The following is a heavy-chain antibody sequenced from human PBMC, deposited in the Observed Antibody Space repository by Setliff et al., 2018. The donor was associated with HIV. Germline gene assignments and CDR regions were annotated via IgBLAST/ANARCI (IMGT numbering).Heavy chain of an antibody. CDR2: ISYSGTT. CDR3: ARHSGSGYYLIDP. Sequence: PSETLSLTCAVFGGSFSDFYWSWIRQPPGKGLEWIGEISYSGTTYYNPSLKSRVTISVATSKNQFSLRLSSVTAADTAVYYCARHSGSGYYLIDPWGQGTLVTVSS. V-gene: IGHV4-34*01. J-gene: IGHJ5*02. CDR1: GGSFSDFY. D-gene: IGHD3-22*01.